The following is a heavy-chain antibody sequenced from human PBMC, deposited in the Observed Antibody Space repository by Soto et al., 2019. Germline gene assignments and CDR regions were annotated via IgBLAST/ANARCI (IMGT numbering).Heavy chain of an antibody. Sequence: EVQLLESGGGLVQPGGSLRLSCAASGFTFSSYAMSWVRQAPGKGLEWVSAISGSGGSTYYADSEKGRFTISRDNSKNTLYLQMNSLRAEDTAVYYCATHFSSSWQNYFDYWGQGTLVTVSS. CDR1: GFTFSSYA. D-gene: IGHD6-13*01. V-gene: IGHV3-23*01. CDR2: ISGSGGST. J-gene: IGHJ4*02. CDR3: ATHFSSSWQNYFDY.